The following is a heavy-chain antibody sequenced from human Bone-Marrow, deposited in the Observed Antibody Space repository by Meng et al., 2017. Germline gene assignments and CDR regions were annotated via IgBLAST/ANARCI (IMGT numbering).Heavy chain of an antibody. D-gene: IGHD5-18*01. J-gene: IGHJ4*02. CDR1: GYTFTSYG. CDR2: INTNTGNP. Sequence: QVQGVQSGAEGKEPGASVKVSCKASGYTFTSYGISWVRQAPGQGREWMGWINTNTGNPTYAQGFTGRFVFSLDTSVSTAYLQISSLKAGDTAVYYCARGFTSDRGYSYGSPNWGQGTLVTVSS. V-gene: IGHV7-4-1*02. CDR3: ARGFTSDRGYSYGSPN.